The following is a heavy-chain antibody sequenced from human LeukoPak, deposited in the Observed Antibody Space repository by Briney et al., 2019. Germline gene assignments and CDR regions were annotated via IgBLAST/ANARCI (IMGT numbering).Heavy chain of an antibody. J-gene: IGHJ6*03. CDR2: IRYDGSNK. CDR1: GFTFSSYG. D-gene: IGHD1-26*01. CDR3: AKDPPKVGATDYYYYYYYMDV. V-gene: IGHV3-30*02. Sequence: PGGSLRLSCAASGFTFSSYGMHWVRQAPGKGLEWVAFIRYDGSNKYYADSVKGRFTISRVNSKNTLYLQMNSLRAEDTAVYYCAKDPPKVGATDYYYYYYYMDVWGKGTTVTVSS.